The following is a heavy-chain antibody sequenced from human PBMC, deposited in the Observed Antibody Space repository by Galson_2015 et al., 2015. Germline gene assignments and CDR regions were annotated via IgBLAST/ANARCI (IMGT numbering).Heavy chain of an antibody. CDR3: ARARLDPPSTIVVVPAAQYYYYYMDV. V-gene: IGHV1-18*01. CDR1: GYTFTSYG. Sequence: SVKVSCKASGYTFTSYGISWVRQAPGQGLEWMGWISAYNGNTNYAQKLQGRVTMTTDTSTSTAYMELRSLRSDDTAVYYCARARLDPPSTIVVVPAAQYYYYYMDVWGKGTTVTVSS. D-gene: IGHD2-2*01. J-gene: IGHJ6*03. CDR2: ISAYNGNT.